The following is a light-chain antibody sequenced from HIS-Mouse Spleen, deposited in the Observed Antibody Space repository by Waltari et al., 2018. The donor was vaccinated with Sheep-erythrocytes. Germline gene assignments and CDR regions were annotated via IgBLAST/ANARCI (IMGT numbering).Light chain of an antibody. CDR3: SSYAGSNNWV. Sequence: QSALTQPPSASGSPGQSVTLSCTGTSSHAGGYNHVPWYQQHPGKAPKPMIYEVSKRPSGVPDRFSGSKSGNTASLTVSGLQAEDEADYYCSSYAGSNNWVFGGGTKLTVL. V-gene: IGLV2-8*01. CDR1: SSHAGGYNH. CDR2: EVS. J-gene: IGLJ3*02.